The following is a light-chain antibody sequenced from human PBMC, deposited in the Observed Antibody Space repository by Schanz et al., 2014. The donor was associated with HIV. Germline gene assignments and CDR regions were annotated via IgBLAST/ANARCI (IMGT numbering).Light chain of an antibody. J-gene: IGLJ2*01. CDR3: CSYAGSSTGV. CDR2: DVT. Sequence: QSVLTQPASVSGSPGQSITISCTGVSSDVGGHNYVSWYQQHPGRAPQLMIYDVTYRPSGVSDRFSGSKSGNTASLTISGLQADDEADYYCCSYAGSSTGVFGGGTKLTVL. V-gene: IGLV2-14*03. CDR1: SSDVGGHNY.